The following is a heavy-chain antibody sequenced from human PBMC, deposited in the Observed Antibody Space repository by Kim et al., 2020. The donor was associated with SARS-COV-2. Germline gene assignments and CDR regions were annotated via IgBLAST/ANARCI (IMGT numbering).Heavy chain of an antibody. D-gene: IGHD4-4*01. J-gene: IGHJ6*02. CDR3: ARVDATVTIAVYYGMDV. Sequence: CQGRVTITADESTSTAYMELSSLRSEDTAVYYCARVDATVTIAVYYGMDVWGQGTTVTVSS. V-gene: IGHV1-69*01.